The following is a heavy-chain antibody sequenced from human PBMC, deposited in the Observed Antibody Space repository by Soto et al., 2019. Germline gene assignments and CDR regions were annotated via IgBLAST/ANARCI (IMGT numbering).Heavy chain of an antibody. Sequence: ASVKISCMAVGYTFTSYGISGARQAPGQGLAWMGWISSYTGNTNYAQKVQGRVTRTKDRSTSTTYMELRSLSSDDTAVYYCARSPRSCSSTSCFSGVTWFDPWGQGTLVTVSS. CDR2: ISSYTGNT. CDR1: GYTFTSYG. D-gene: IGHD2-2*01. CDR3: ARSPRSCSSTSCFSGVTWFDP. J-gene: IGHJ5*02. V-gene: IGHV1-18*04.